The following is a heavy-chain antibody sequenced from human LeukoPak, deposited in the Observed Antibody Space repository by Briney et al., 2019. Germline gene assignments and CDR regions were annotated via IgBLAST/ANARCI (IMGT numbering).Heavy chain of an antibody. CDR1: GFTFSSYW. J-gene: IGHJ4*02. CDR2: IKEDGGEG. V-gene: IGHV3-7*01. D-gene: IGHD6-19*01. Sequence: GGSLRLSCAASGFTFSSYWITWVRQAPGKGLEWVANIKEDGGEGYYVDSVKGRFTVSRENAKNSLYLQMNSLRAGDTAVYYCARGVAGTFDYWGQGTLVTVSS. CDR3: ARGVAGTFDY.